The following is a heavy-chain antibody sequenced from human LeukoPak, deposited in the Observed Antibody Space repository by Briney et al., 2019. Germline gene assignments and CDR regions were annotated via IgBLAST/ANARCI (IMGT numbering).Heavy chain of an antibody. CDR1: GYTFTGYY. V-gene: IGHV1-2*02. D-gene: IGHD2-2*01. J-gene: IGHJ3*02. CDR3: ASGHIVVVPAADDAFDI. CDR2: INPNSGGT. Sequence: ASVKVSCKASGYTFTGYYMHWVRQAPGQGLEWMGWINPNSGGTNYAQKFQGRVTMTRDTSISTAYMELSRLRSDDTAVYYCASGHIVVVPAADDAFDIWGQGTMVTVSS.